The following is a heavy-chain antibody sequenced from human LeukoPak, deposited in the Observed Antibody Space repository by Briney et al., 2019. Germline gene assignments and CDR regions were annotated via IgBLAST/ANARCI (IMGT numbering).Heavy chain of an antibody. D-gene: IGHD3-22*01. CDR2: LRGKAYGGTT. J-gene: IGHJ4*02. V-gene: IGHV3-49*04. CDR1: GFTFSSYA. CDR3: TRVGGGYYSYYFDY. Sequence: GGSLRLSCAASGFTFSSYAMTWVRQAPGKGLEWVGSLRGKAYGGTTQYAASVKGRFTISRDDSKSIAYLQMNSLKTEDTAVYYCTRVGGGYYSYYFDYGGQGTLVTAS.